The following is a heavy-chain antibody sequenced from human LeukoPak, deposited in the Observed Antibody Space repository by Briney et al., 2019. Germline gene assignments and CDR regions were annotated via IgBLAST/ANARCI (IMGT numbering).Heavy chain of an antibody. CDR2: ISYDGSNK. J-gene: IGHJ4*02. CDR3: AKDSTYYDFWSGYSADY. Sequence: GRSLRLSCAASGFTFSSYGMHWVRQAPGKGLEWVAVISYDGSNKYYADSVKGRFTISRDNSKNTLYLQMNSLRAEDTAVYYCAKDSTYYDFWSGYSADYWGQGTLVTVSS. CDR1: GFTFSSYG. V-gene: IGHV3-30*18. D-gene: IGHD3-3*01.